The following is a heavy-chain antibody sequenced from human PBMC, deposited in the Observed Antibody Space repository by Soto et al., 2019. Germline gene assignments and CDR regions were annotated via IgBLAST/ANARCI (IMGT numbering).Heavy chain of an antibody. D-gene: IGHD5-12*01. CDR3: ARLGLATFDH. J-gene: IGHJ4*02. V-gene: IGHV4-39*01. Sequence: SETLSLTCSVSGASISSSVYYWVWVRQSPEKGLEWIASIHESGRTYYSPSLRSRVAISVETSMKQFSLKLSSVTAADTAVYYCARLGLATFDHWGQGTLVTVSS. CDR2: IHESGRT. CDR1: GASISSSVYY.